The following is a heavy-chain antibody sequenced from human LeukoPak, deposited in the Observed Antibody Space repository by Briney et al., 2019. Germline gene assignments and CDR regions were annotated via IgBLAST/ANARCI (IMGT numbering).Heavy chain of an antibody. CDR3: ATNSVSKMATTPIRGNFDY. V-gene: IGHV3-23*01. Sequence: PGGSLRLSCAASGFTFSSYGMSWVRQAPGKGLEWVSAISGSGGSTYYADSVKGRFTISRDNSKNTLYLQMNSLRAEDTAVYYCATNSVSKMATTPIRGNFDYWGQGTLVTVSS. D-gene: IGHD5-24*01. CDR1: GFTFSSYG. J-gene: IGHJ4*02. CDR2: ISGSGGST.